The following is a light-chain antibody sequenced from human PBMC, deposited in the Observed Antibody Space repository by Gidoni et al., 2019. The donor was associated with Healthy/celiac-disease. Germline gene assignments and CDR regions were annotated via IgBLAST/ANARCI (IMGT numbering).Light chain of an antibody. CDR2: GAS. CDR1: QSVSSSY. CDR3: QQYGSSTFT. V-gene: IGKV3-20*01. Sequence: EIVLTQSPGTLSLSPGERATLSCRASQSVSSSYLAWYQQKPGQAPRLLIYGASSRATGLPDRFSGSGSGTDFTLTISRLEPEDFAVYYCQQYGSSTFTFXPXTKVDIK. J-gene: IGKJ3*01.